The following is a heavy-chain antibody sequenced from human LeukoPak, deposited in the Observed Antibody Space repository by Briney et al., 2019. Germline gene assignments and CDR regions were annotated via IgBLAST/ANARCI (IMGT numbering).Heavy chain of an antibody. Sequence: GESLKISCKGSGYSFTSYWIGWVRQMPGKGLEWMGIIYPGDSDTRYSPAFQGQVTMSADKSISTAYLQWSSLKASDTATYYCARHVKRGKTDYYYGMDVWGQGTTVTVS. CDR1: GYSFTSYW. J-gene: IGHJ6*02. CDR2: IYPGDSDT. CDR3: ARHVKRGKTDYYYGMDV. V-gene: IGHV5-51*01. D-gene: IGHD2-21*02.